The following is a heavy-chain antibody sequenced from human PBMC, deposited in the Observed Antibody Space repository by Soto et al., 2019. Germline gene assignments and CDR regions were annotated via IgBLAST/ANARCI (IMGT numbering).Heavy chain of an antibody. CDR3: ARDRFSSSGWYLSYYYFDY. CDR2: IIPILGIA. Sequence: QVQLVQCGVEVKKPGSSVKVSCKASGGTFSSYTISWVRQAPGQGLEWMGRIIPILGIANYAQKFQGRVTITADKSTSTAYMELSSLRSEDTAVYYCARDRFSSSGWYLSYYYFDYWGQGTLVTVSS. J-gene: IGHJ4*02. CDR1: GGTFSSYT. D-gene: IGHD6-19*01. V-gene: IGHV1-69*08.